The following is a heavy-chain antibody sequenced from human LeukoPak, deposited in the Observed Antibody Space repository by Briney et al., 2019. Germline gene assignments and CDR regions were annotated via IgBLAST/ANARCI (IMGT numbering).Heavy chain of an antibody. CDR2: INPNSGGT. D-gene: IGHD6-13*01. Sequence: ASVKVSCKASGYTFTSYYMHWVRQAPGQGLEWMGWINPNSGGTNYAQKFQGRVTMTSDTSISTAYMELSRLRSDDTAVYYCASHSSSWYIAFDIWGQGTMVTVSS. V-gene: IGHV1-2*02. CDR3: ASHSSSWYIAFDI. J-gene: IGHJ3*02. CDR1: GYTFTSYY.